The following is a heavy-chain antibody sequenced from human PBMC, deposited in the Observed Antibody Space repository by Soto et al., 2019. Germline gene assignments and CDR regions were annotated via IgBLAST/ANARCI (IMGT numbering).Heavy chain of an antibody. J-gene: IGHJ6*02. CDR3: ARGNWNYYYGFVV. CDR2: IKPDGSEQ. V-gene: IGHV3-7*01. D-gene: IGHD1-20*01. CDR1: EFTFDKYY. Sequence: EVQLVESGGGLVQPGGSLRLSCAASEFTFDKYYMTWVRQAPGKGPEWVANIKPDGSEQYYVDSVKGRFTISRDNANNSLFLQMNSLRADDTAVYFCARGNWNYYYGFVVWGQGTTVTVSS.